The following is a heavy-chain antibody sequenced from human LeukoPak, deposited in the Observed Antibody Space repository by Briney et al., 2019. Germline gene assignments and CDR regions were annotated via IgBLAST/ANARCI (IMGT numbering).Heavy chain of an antibody. J-gene: IGHJ4*02. V-gene: IGHV3-7*01. Sequence: GGSLRLSCAASGFTFNRAWMSWVRQTPEKRLEFVANIKEDGSEKYYVDSVKGRFTISRDNTKNSLYLQMDSLRVDDTAIYYCARGAALGFWGQGTLVTVSS. CDR3: ARGAALGF. CDR2: IKEDGSEK. CDR1: GFTFNRAW. D-gene: IGHD2-15*01.